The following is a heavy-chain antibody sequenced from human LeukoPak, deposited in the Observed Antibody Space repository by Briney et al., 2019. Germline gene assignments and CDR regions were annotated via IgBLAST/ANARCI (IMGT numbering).Heavy chain of an antibody. V-gene: IGHV3-74*01. D-gene: IGHD1-26*01. J-gene: IGHJ4*02. CDR1: GFTFSSNW. CDR2: ISGDGRST. CDR3: ARAPWELDD. Sequence: PGGSLRLSCAASGFTFSSNWMHWVRQAPGKGLVWVSRISGDGRSTSYADSVKGRFTISRDNAKTTLYLQMNSLRAEDTAVYYCARAPWELDDWGQGTLVTVSS.